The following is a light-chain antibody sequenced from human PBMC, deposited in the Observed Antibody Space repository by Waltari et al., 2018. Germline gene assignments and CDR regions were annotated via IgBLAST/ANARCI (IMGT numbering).Light chain of an antibody. CDR2: QDY. CDR1: NIERKG. J-gene: IGLJ2*01. CDR3: QVWDSTTDHLVI. Sequence: SYVLTQPPSVSVAPGETAKITCGGDNIERKGVHWYQQKPGQAPVLVISQDYERPSGTPGRVSGSNSENTATLTISRVEAGDEAVYSCQVWDSTTDHLVIFGGGTKLSVL. V-gene: IGLV3-21*04.